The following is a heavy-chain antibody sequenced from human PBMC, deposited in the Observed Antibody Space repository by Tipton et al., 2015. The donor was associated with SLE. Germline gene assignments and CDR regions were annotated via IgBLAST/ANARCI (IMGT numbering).Heavy chain of an antibody. V-gene: IGHV1-3*01. D-gene: IGHD1-26*01. CDR1: GYTFTSYA. CDR2: INAGNGST. J-gene: IGHJ4*02. CDR3: ARDSMDSGSYDY. Sequence: QVQLVQSGAEVKKPGASVKVSCKASGYTFTSYAMHWVRQDPGQRLEWMGWINAGNGSTKYSQKFQGRVTITRDTSASTAYMELSSLRSEDTAVYYCARDSMDSGSYDYWGQGTLVTVSS.